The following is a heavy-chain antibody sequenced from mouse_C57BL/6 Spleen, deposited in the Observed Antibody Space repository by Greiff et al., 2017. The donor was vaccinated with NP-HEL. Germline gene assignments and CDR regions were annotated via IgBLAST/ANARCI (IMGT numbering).Heavy chain of an antibody. CDR1: GYTFTSYG. D-gene: IGHD1-1*01. Sequence: QVQLQQSGAELARPGASVKLSCKASGYTFTSYGISWVKQRTGQGLEWIGEIYPRSGNTYYNEKFKGKATLTADKSSSTAYMELRSLTSEDSAVYFCALTTVVATGGNYWGQGTTLTVSS. CDR3: ALTTVVATGGNY. CDR2: IYPRSGNT. V-gene: IGHV1-81*01. J-gene: IGHJ2*01.